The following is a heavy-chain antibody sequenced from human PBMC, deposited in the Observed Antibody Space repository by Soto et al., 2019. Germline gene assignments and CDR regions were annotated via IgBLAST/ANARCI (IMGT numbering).Heavy chain of an antibody. Sequence: ASVNLSCKTSGYTFSMSGISWVRQAPGQGLEWMGWISGYNGNTNYEQKFQDRVTMTTDTTTNTAYMELRSLRSDDTAVYYCAREGPRPYYYYGMDVWGQGTTVTVSS. CDR3: AREGPRPYYYYGMDV. CDR2: ISGYNGNT. CDR1: GYTFSMSG. J-gene: IGHJ6*02. V-gene: IGHV1-18*01.